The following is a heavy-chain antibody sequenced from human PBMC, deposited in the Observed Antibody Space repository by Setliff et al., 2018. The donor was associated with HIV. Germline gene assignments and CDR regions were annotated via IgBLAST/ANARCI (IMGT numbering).Heavy chain of an antibody. CDR3: AKDLHYYDTSYYRFYWYFEH. Sequence: GGSLRLSCAASGFNFKTYGMTWVRQAPGKGLDWVAHIGSSNHGIHYTASVQGRFTVSRDNANNLLFLQMNNLRAEDTAVYYCAKDLHYYDTSYYRFYWYFEHWGRGTLVTVSS. J-gene: IGHJ2*01. V-gene: IGHV3-48*04. CDR2: IGSSNHGI. D-gene: IGHD3-10*01. CDR1: GFNFKTYG.